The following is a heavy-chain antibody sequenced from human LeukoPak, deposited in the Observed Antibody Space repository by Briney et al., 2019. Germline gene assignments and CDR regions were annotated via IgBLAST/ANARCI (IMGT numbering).Heavy chain of an antibody. Sequence: SETLSLTCTVSGGSISSYYWSWIRQPPGKGLEWIGYIYYSGSTNYDPSLKSRVTISADTSKNQFSLKLSSVTAADTAVYYCARLCDDTTGYHWGFDYWGQGTLVTVSS. CDR3: ARLCDDTTGYHWGFDY. J-gene: IGHJ4*02. D-gene: IGHD3-22*01. CDR1: GGSISSYY. V-gene: IGHV4-59*08. CDR2: IYYSGST.